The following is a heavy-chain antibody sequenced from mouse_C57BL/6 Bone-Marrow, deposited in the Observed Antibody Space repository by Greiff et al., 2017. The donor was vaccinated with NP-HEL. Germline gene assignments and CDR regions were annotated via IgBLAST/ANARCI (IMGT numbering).Heavy chain of an antibody. J-gene: IGHJ3*01. D-gene: IGHD2-5*01. V-gene: IGHV5-4*01. CDR3: AREAYYSNYWFAY. Sequence: EVKLMESGGGLVKPGGSLKLSCAASGFTFSSYAMSWVRQTPEKRLEWVATISDGGSYTYYPDNVKGRFTISRDNAKNNLYLQMSHLKSEDTAMYYCAREAYYSNYWFAYWGQGTLVTVSA. CDR2: ISDGGSYT. CDR1: GFTFSSYA.